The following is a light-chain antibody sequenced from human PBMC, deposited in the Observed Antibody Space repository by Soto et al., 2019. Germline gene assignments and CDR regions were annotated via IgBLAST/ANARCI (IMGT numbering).Light chain of an antibody. J-gene: IGKJ1*01. CDR2: LGS. CDR3: MQALQTPWT. V-gene: IGKV2-28*01. Sequence: DIVMTQSPLSLPVTPGEPASISCRSSQSLLHSNGYNYLDWYLQKPGQSPQLLIYLGSNRASGVPDRFRGSGSGTDFTLKISRGEAEDVGVYYCMQALQTPWTFGPGTKVEIK. CDR1: QSLLHSNGYNY.